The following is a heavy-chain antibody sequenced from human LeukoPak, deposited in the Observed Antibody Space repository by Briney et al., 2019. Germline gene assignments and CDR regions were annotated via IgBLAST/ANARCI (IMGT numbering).Heavy chain of an antibody. Sequence: GRSLRLSCASSRFTFSSYAMHWVRQAPGKGLEWVAVISYDGSNKYYAYSVKGRFTISRDNSKNTLYLQMNSLRAEETDVYYCARDGVMVTLYYFDYWGQGTLVTVSS. D-gene: IGHD4-23*01. CDR1: RFTFSSYA. CDR2: ISYDGSNK. V-gene: IGHV3-30*04. J-gene: IGHJ4*02. CDR3: ARDGVMVTLYYFDY.